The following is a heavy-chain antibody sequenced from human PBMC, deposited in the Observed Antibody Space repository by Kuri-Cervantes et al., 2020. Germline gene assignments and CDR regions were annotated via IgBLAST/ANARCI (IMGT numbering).Heavy chain of an antibody. CDR2: INSDGSST. CDR3: ARAKGYYVGIGYFDY. D-gene: IGHD1-26*01. Sequence: LSLTCAASGFTFSSYAMHWVRQAPGKGLEWVSRINSDGSSTSYADSVKGRFTISRDNSKNTLYLQMNSLRAEDTAVYYCARAKGYYVGIGYFDYWGQGTLVTVSS. V-gene: IGHV3-74*01. CDR1: GFTFSSYA. J-gene: IGHJ4*02.